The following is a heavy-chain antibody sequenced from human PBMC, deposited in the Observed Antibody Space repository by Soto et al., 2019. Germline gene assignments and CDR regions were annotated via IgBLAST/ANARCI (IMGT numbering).Heavy chain of an antibody. CDR3: AKPKGSGYCFDC. Sequence: EALRLSCAASGFTFSSYAMSWVRQAPGKGLEWVSAISGSGGSTYYADSVKGRFTISRDNSKNTLYLQMNSLRAEDTAVYYCAKPKGSGYCFDCWGQGTLVTVSS. V-gene: IGHV3-23*01. J-gene: IGHJ4*02. CDR1: GFTFSSYA. CDR2: ISGSGGST. D-gene: IGHD3-22*01.